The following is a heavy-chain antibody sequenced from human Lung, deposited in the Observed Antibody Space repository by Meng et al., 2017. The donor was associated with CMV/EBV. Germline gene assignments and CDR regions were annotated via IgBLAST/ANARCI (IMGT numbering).Heavy chain of an antibody. Sequence: QLQLVQSGVEVKKPGASVKVSCKASGYTFTGYYMHWLRQAPGQGLEWVGRITPSSVGTTYAQKFQGRVTMTRDTSISTAYMELSSLRSDDAAIYYCVRANLGSADYWGQGTLVTVSS. J-gene: IGHJ4*02. CDR3: VRANLGSADY. CDR1: GYTFTGYY. D-gene: IGHD7-27*01. V-gene: IGHV1-2*06. CDR2: ITPSSVGT.